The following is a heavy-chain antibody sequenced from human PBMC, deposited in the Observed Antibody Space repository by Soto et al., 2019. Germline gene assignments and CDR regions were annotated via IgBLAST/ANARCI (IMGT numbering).Heavy chain of an antibody. CDR3: ARAKAPLYSSSWYWFDP. CDR2: IYYSGST. CDR1: GGSISSGDYY. D-gene: IGHD6-13*01. J-gene: IGHJ5*02. Sequence: PSETLSLTCTVSGGSISSGDYYWSWIRQPPGKGLEWIGYIYYSGSTYYKPSHKSRDTITVDTSKNQISLKLSSVTVSDTAVYYCARAKAPLYSSSWYWFDPWGQGTLVTVSS. V-gene: IGHV4-30-4*01.